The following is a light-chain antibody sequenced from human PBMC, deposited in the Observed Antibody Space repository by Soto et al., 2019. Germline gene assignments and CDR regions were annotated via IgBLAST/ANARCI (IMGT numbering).Light chain of an antibody. CDR1: QSISSPY. J-gene: IGKJ1*01. V-gene: IGKV3-20*01. CDR3: QQYDSWT. Sequence: EVVLTQSPATLSLSPGERATLSCRASQSISSPYLAWYQQKPGQAPRLLIDGASSRATGVPDRFSGSGSGTDFTLTISRLEPEDFAVYYCQQYDSWTFGQGTKVDI. CDR2: GAS.